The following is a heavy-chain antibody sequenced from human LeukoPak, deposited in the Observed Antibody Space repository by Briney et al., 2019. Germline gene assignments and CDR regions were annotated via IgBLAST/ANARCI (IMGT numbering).Heavy chain of an antibody. Sequence: GGSLRLSCAASGFTFSSYSMNWVRQAPGKGLEWVSSISSNSSYIYYADSVKGRFTISRDNAKNSLYLQINSLGGEDEAVDYCARDRDILTGYYMTDAFDIWGQGTMVTVSS. V-gene: IGHV3-21*01. CDR3: ARDRDILTGYYMTDAFDI. CDR1: GFTFSSYS. CDR2: ISSNSSYI. D-gene: IGHD3-9*01. J-gene: IGHJ3*02.